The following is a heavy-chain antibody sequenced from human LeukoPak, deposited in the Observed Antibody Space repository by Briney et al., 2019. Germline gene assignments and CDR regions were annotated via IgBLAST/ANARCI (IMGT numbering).Heavy chain of an antibody. D-gene: IGHD3-3*01. J-gene: IGHJ4*02. CDR2: INHSGST. CDR3: ARGVAYYDFWSGYYAPCYFDY. Sequence: SQTLSLTCTVSGGSISSGGYYWSWIRQPPGKGLEWIGEINHSGSTNYNPSLKSRVTISVDTSKNQFSLKLSSVTAADTAVYYCARGVAYYDFWSGYYAPCYFDYWGQGTLVTVSS. CDR1: GGSISSGGYY. V-gene: IGHV4-30-2*01.